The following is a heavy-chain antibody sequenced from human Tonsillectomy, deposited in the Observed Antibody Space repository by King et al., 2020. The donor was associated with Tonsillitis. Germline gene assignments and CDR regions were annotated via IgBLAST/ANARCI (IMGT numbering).Heavy chain of an antibody. Sequence: QLVQSGGGLVQPGGSLRLSCAASGFTFSDHYIDWVRQAPGKGLEWIGRGRNKANGYTPEFAASVKGRFTISRDDSKNSLFLQMSSLKTEDTAVYYCTRGETASSSYYDPMDVWGQGTTVTVSS. D-gene: IGHD2-21*02. CDR1: GFTFSDHY. CDR2: GRNKANGYTP. V-gene: IGHV3-72*01. J-gene: IGHJ6*02. CDR3: TRGETASSSYYDPMDV.